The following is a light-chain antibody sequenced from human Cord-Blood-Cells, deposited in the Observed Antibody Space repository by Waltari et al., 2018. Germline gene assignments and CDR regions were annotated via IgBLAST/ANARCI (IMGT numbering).Light chain of an antibody. CDR2: EGR. CDR1: SSDVGRYNL. CDR3: CSYAGSSVG. Sequence: QSALTQPASVSGSPGQSITISCTGTSSDVGRYNLVSWYQQHPGKAPKLMVYEGRKRPSGVSNRFSCSKSGNTASLTISGLQAEDEADYYCCSYAGSSVGFGGGTKLTVL. V-gene: IGLV2-23*01. J-gene: IGLJ2*01.